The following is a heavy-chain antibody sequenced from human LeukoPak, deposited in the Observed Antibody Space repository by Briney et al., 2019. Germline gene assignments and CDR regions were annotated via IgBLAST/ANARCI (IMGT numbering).Heavy chain of an antibody. J-gene: IGHJ4*02. D-gene: IGHD4-17*01. Sequence: GESLRISCKGSGYSFTSYWISWVRQMPGKGLEWIGRIDPSDSYTNYSRSFQGHVTISADKSISTAYLQWSSLKASDTAMYYCARRPNDLYDYGDYLLTDWGQGTLVTVSS. V-gene: IGHV5-10-1*01. CDR2: IDPSDSYT. CDR3: ARRPNDLYDYGDYLLTD. CDR1: GYSFTSYW.